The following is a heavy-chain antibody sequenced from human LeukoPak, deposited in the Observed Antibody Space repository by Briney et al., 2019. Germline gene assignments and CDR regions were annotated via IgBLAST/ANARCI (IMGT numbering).Heavy chain of an antibody. CDR2: IYSGGST. CDR3: ARFGPPPTFREQSGYYAH. V-gene: IGHV3-53*01. J-gene: IGHJ4*02. D-gene: IGHD3-3*01. CDR1: GFTVSSNY. Sequence: GGSLRLSCAASGFTVSSNYMSWVRQAPGKGLEWVSVIYSGGSTYYADSVKGRFTISRDNSKNTLYLQMNSLRAEDTAVYYCARFGPPPTFREQSGYYAHWGQGTLVTVSS.